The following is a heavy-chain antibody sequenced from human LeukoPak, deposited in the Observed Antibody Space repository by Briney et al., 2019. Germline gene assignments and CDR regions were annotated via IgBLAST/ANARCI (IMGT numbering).Heavy chain of an antibody. CDR1: GFTFCSYG. Sequence: GGSLRLSCAASGFTFCSYGMHWVRQATGKGLGWVAVVWYAGSNKYYADSVQGRLTISRDNSKSTLYLQMNSLRAEDTAVYYCAREGRCGGDCYYDYGGQGTLVTVSS. D-gene: IGHD2-21*02. J-gene: IGHJ4*02. CDR2: VWYAGSNK. CDR3: AREGRCGGDCYYDY. V-gene: IGHV3-33*01.